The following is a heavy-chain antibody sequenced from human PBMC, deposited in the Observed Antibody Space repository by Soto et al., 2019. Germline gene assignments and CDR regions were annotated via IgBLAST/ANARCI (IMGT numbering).Heavy chain of an antibody. D-gene: IGHD5-12*01. CDR1: GFTFSSYG. CDR2: IWYDGSNK. CDR3: ARGSFYSRGYSGYDPDY. Sequence: GGSLRLSCAASGFTFSSYGMHWVRQAPGKGLEWVAVIWYDGSNKYYADSVKGRFTISRDNSKNTLYLQMNSLRAEDTAVYYCARGSFYSRGYSGYDPDYWGQGTLVTVSS. J-gene: IGHJ4*02. V-gene: IGHV3-33*01.